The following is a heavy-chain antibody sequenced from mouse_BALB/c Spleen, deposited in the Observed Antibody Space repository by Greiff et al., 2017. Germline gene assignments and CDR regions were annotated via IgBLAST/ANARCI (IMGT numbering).Heavy chain of an antibody. J-gene: IGHJ3*01. D-gene: IGHD2-3*01. CDR3: ARDGQAY. CDR1: GYTFTSYW. V-gene: IGHV1-7*01. CDR2: INPSTGYT. Sequence: VQGVESGAELAKPGASVKMSCKASGYTFTSYWMHWVKQRPGQGLEWIGYINPSTGYTEYNQKFKDKATLTADKSSSTAYMQLSSLTSEDSAVYYCARDGQAYWGQGTLVTVSA.